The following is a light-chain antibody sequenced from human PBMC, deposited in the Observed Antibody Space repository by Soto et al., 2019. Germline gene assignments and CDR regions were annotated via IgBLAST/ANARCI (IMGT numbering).Light chain of an antibody. CDR3: CSYGGSFPDV. V-gene: IGLV2-11*01. Sequence: QSVLTQPPSVSGSPGQSVTISCTGTSSDVGGYDYVSWYQQRPGKAPKLLIYDVTKRPSGVPDRFSGSKSGNTASLTISGLQAEDEADFYCCSYGGSFPDVFGTGTKGTVL. CDR2: DVT. J-gene: IGLJ1*01. CDR1: SSDVGGYDY.